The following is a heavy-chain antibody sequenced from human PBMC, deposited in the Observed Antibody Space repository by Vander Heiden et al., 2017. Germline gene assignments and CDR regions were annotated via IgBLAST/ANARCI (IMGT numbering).Heavy chain of an antibody. CDR3: AKETVMITFGGVIVP. V-gene: IGHV3-23*01. D-gene: IGHD3-16*01. CDR2: ISGSGGST. Sequence: SWVRQAPGKGLEWVSAISGSGGSTYYADSVKGRFTISRDNSKNTLYLQMNSLRAEDTAVYYYAKETVMITFGGVIVPWGQGTLVTVSS. J-gene: IGHJ5*02.